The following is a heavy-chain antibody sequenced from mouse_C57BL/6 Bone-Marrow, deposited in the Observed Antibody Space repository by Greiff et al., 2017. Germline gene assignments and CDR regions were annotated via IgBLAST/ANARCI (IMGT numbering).Heavy chain of an antibody. D-gene: IGHD1-1*01. Sequence: EVKVVESGGGLVKPGGSLKLSCAASGFTFSSYAMSWVRQTPEKRLEWVATISDGGSYTYYPDNVKGRFTISRDNAKNNLYLQMSHLKSEDTAMYYCARNEVLRRFFDCWGQGTTLTVSS. J-gene: IGHJ2*01. CDR3: ARNEVLRRFFDC. V-gene: IGHV5-4*03. CDR2: ISDGGSYT. CDR1: GFTFSSYA.